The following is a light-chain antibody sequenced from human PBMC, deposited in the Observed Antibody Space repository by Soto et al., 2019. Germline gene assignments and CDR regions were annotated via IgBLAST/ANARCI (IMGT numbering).Light chain of an antibody. CDR1: SSDVGGYNY. Sequence: QSVLTQPPSASGSPGQSVAISCTGTSSDVGGYNYVSWYQQHPGKAPKLMIYEVNKRPSGVPDRFSGSKSGNTASLTVSGLQAEDEADYYCSSYAGSSNVFGTAT. J-gene: IGLJ1*01. CDR2: EVN. CDR3: SSYAGSSNV. V-gene: IGLV2-8*01.